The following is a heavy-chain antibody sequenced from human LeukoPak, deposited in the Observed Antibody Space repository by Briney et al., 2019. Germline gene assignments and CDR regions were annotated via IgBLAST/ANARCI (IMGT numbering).Heavy chain of an antibody. CDR2: VNGKDGNT. D-gene: IGHD5-24*01. Sequence: VASVTVSCKASSYTFISYGISWLRQAPGQGLEWVGRVNGKDGNTHYAQNVQDRVTMTTDTSTSTAYMELRSLRSDDTAVYYCARDWSGEMATIVDYWGQGSLVTVSS. CDR1: SYTFISYG. J-gene: IGHJ4*02. V-gene: IGHV1-18*01. CDR3: ARDWSGEMATIVDY.